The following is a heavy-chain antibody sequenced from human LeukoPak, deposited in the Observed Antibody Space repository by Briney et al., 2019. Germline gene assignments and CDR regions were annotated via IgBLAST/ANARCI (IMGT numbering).Heavy chain of an antibody. V-gene: IGHV4-38-2*02. J-gene: IGHJ5*02. CDR2: IYHSGST. D-gene: IGHD3-22*01. Sequence: SETLSLTCTVSGYSISSGYYWGWIRQPPGKGLEWIGNIYHSGSTYYNPSLKSRVTISVDTSKNQFSLELSSVTAADTAVYYCARGLRRRTMIVVPRRALWFDPWGQGTLVTVSS. CDR1: GYSISSGYY. CDR3: ARGLRRRTMIVVPRRALWFDP.